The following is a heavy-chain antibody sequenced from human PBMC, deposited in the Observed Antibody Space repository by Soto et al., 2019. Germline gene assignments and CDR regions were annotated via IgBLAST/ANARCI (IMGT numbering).Heavy chain of an antibody. CDR1: GGSIINSH. CDR3: ARLSKYTSCWSTFDY. D-gene: IGHD6-19*01. Sequence: RSLSCTVSGGSIINSHWSWIRQPPGKGLEWIGYIFYSGDTNYSPSLKSRVTISVDTSKNQFSLKLSSVTAADTAVYYCARLSKYTSCWSTFDYWGRGTLVTVSS. CDR2: IFYSGDT. V-gene: IGHV4-59*01. J-gene: IGHJ4*02.